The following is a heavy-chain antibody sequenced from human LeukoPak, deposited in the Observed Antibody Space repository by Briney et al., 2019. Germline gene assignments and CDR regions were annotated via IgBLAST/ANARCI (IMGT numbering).Heavy chain of an antibody. CDR3: ARDLLYSYYYGMDV. CDR1: GFTFSSYG. D-gene: IGHD3-16*01. J-gene: IGHJ6*02. Sequence: RPGGSLRLSCAASGFTFSSYGMHWVRQAPGKGLEWVANIKQDGSEKYYVDSVKGRFTISRDNAKNSLYLQMNSLRAEDTAVYYCARDLLYSYYYGMDVWGQGTTVTVSS. V-gene: IGHV3-7*03. CDR2: IKQDGSEK.